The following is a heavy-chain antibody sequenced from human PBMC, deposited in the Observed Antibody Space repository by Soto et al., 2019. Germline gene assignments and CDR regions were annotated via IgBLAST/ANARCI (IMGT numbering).Heavy chain of an antibody. D-gene: IGHD1-1*01. CDR1: GFSFRNIW. V-gene: IGHV3-15*07. J-gene: IGHJ3*02. Sequence: EAQLVESGGGLVKPGGSLRLSCAASGFSFRNIWMNWVRQAPWKGLEWVGRIKNKIDGERTDYAAPLKGRFTISRDDSKNTLYLQMNSLTTEDTAVYYCTTFQTGDRTFDMWGRGTMVIVSS. CDR2: IKNKIDGERT. CDR3: TTFQTGDRTFDM.